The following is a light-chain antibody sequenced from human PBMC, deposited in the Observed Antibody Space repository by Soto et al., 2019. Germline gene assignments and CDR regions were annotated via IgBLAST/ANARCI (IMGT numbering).Light chain of an antibody. CDR2: GAS. Sequence: IVVTQSPCTLSLSPGERATLSCRASQSVSSNLAWYQQKPGQAPRLLIYGASTRATGIPARFSGSGSGTEFTLTISSLQSEDYAVYYCHQYNNWPPWTFGQGTKVDIK. J-gene: IGKJ1*01. CDR1: QSVSSN. V-gene: IGKV3-15*01. CDR3: HQYNNWPPWT.